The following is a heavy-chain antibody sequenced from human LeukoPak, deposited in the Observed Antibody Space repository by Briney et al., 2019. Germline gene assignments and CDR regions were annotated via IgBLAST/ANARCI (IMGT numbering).Heavy chain of an antibody. CDR2: INPNSGGT. Sequence: ASVKVSCKASGYTFTRYYMHWVRQAPGQGLEWMGWINPNSGGTNYAQTFQGRVTMTRDTSISTAYMALSRLRSDDTAVYYCARDLWTFWSGYYWAYWGQGTLVTVSS. CDR3: ARDLWTFWSGYYWAY. D-gene: IGHD3-3*01. J-gene: IGHJ4*02. V-gene: IGHV1-2*02. CDR1: GYTFTRYY.